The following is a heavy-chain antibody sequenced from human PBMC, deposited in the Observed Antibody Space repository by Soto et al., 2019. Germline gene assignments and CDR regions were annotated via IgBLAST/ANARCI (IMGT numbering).Heavy chain of an antibody. CDR1: GGSITSNNW. D-gene: IGHD5-18*01. CDR2: TYHSGGT. V-gene: IGHV4-4*02. CDR3: AKRSTAMLTFVHSYALDV. Sequence: QVHLQESGPGLVKPSGTLTLTCAVSGGSITSNNWWTWVRQPPGMGLEWIGETYHSGGTNYNPSLKSRVTISVDTSNSLFSLNMTSMTAADTAVYFCAKRSTAMLTFVHSYALDVWGQGTTVTVSS. J-gene: IGHJ6*02.